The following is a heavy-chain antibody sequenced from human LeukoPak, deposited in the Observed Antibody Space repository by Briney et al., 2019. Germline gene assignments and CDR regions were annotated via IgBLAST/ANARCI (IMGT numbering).Heavy chain of an antibody. CDR2: INPNSGGT. CDR1: GYTFTSYG. V-gene: IGHV1-2*02. CDR3: ARGRSPYYDILTGYYAKYNWFDP. D-gene: IGHD3-9*01. Sequence: ASVKVSCKASGYTFTSYGISWVRQAPGQGLEWMGWINPNSGGTNYAQKFQGRVTMTRDTSISTAYMELSRLRSDDTAVYYCARGRSPYYDILTGYYAKYNWFDPWGQGTLVTVSS. J-gene: IGHJ5*02.